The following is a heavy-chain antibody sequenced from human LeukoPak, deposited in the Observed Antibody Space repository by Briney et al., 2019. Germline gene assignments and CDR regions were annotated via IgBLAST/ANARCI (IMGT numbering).Heavy chain of an antibody. Sequence: ASVKVSCKASGYTFRTYAISWVRQAPGQGLEWMGWISAYNGNTNYVQKLQGRVTMTTDTSTSTAYMELRSLTSDDTAVYYCARDRSGCLALYSFDHWGQGTLVTVSS. CDR1: GYTFRTYA. D-gene: IGHD3-22*01. V-gene: IGHV1-18*01. CDR2: ISAYNGNT. CDR3: ARDRSGCLALYSFDH. J-gene: IGHJ4*02.